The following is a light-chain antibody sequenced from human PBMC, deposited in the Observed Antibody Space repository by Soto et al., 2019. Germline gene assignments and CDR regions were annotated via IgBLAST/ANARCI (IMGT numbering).Light chain of an antibody. J-gene: IGKJ1*01. V-gene: IGKV3-15*01. CDR1: QSVSSK. CDR3: QQYNDWWT. Sequence: EIVMTQSPATLSVSPGERATLSCRASQSVSSKLAWYQQKRGQAPRLLIYAASTRATGVPGRFSGSGSGTEFTLTISSLQSEDFAVYYCQQYNDWWTFGQGTKVDIK. CDR2: AAS.